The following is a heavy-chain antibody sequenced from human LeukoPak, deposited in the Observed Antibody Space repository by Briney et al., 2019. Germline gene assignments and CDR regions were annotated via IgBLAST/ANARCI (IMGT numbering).Heavy chain of an antibody. J-gene: IGHJ4*02. CDR3: ARYSSSWSYYFDY. CDR1: GYSFTSYW. Sequence: GESLKISCKGSGYSFTSYWIGWVRQMPGKGLEWMGIIYPGDSDTRYSPSLQGQVTISADKSISTAYLQWSSLKASDTAMYYCARYSSSWSYYFDYWGQGTLVTVSS. V-gene: IGHV5-51*01. CDR2: IYPGDSDT. D-gene: IGHD6-13*01.